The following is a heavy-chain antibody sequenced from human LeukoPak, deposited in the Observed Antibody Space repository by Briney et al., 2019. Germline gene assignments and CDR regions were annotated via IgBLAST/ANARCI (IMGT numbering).Heavy chain of an antibody. Sequence: GGSLRLSCAASGFTFNKAWMNWVRQAPGKGLEWVGRIKSKPAGGATDYAAPVKGRFTISRDDSKNTVYLQMNSLKTEDTAVYYCTSDPPWVSNLFDYWGQGTLVTVSS. CDR1: GFTFNKAW. D-gene: IGHD4-11*01. CDR2: IKSKPAGGAT. J-gene: IGHJ4*02. V-gene: IGHV3-15*01. CDR3: TSDPPWVSNLFDY.